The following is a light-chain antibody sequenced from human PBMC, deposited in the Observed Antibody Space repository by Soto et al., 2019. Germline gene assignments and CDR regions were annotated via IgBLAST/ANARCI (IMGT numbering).Light chain of an antibody. CDR2: GAS. Sequence: DVQMTQSPSSLSASVGDRVTITCRTSQDINGLLAWYQQKPGKVPKLLIYGASVLQSGVPSRFSGSVSGTDFTLTISSLQPEDVATYYCQKYNSAPWTFGQGTKVEIK. CDR1: QDINGL. V-gene: IGKV1-27*01. J-gene: IGKJ1*01. CDR3: QKYNSAPWT.